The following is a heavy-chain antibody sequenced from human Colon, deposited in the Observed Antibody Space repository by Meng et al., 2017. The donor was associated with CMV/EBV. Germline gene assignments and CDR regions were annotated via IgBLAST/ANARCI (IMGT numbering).Heavy chain of an antibody. Sequence: VPLVHSGPEFTTPGPSVKFSCKPSGYPFTNFVISSVRPAPGPGLAWLASISPYNGDTNYAQRFQGRVALTTDTSTSTVYMELGSLTSDDTAMYYCARELARGGYWGQGTLVTVSS. V-gene: IGHV1-18*01. CDR1: GYPFTNFV. J-gene: IGHJ4*02. CDR3: ARELARGGY. CDR2: ISPYNGDT.